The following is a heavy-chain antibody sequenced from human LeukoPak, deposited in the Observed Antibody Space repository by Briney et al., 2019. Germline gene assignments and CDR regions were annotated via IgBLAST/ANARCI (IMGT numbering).Heavy chain of an antibody. J-gene: IGHJ2*01. CDR3: ARAPRMITFGGVTSYWYFDL. CDR1: GGSISSYY. Sequence: SETLSLTCTVSGGSISSYYWSWIRPPAGKGLEWIGRIFTSGRTNYNPSLESRVAMSADTSKNQFSLKLTSVTAADTAVYFCARAPRMITFGGVTSYWYFDLWGRGTVVTVSS. CDR2: IFTSGRT. D-gene: IGHD3-16*01. V-gene: IGHV4-4*07.